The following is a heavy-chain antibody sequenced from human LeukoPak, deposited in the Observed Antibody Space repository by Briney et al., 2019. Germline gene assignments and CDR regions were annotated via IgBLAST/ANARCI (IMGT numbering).Heavy chain of an antibody. J-gene: IGHJ4*02. CDR3: ARDEAHCITMIIGPFDY. CDR2: ISSSSSYI. D-gene: IGHD3-22*01. V-gene: IGHV3-21*01. Sequence: PGGSLRLSCAASGFTFSSYSMNWVRQAPGKGLEWVSSISSSSSYIYYADSVKGRFTISRDNAKNSLYLQMNSLSAEDTAVYYCARDEAHCITMIIGPFDYWGQGTLVTVSS. CDR1: GFTFSSYS.